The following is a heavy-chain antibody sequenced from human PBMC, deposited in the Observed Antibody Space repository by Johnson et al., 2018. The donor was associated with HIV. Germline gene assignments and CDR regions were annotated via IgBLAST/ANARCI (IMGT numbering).Heavy chain of an antibody. J-gene: IGHJ3*02. D-gene: IGHD3-22*01. CDR1: GFAFGSYW. V-gene: IGHV3-64*04. CDR2: ISSNGGRT. CDR3: ARDKPIPYSYDTIDYYLDGFDI. Sequence: QVQLVESGGGLIQPGGSLRLSCAASGFAFGSYWMHWVRQAPGKGLEYVSTISSNGGRTYYTEAVTGRFTISRDTTKNSLYMQMNSLRAEDTALYYCARDKPIPYSYDTIDYYLDGFDIWGQGTMVTVSS.